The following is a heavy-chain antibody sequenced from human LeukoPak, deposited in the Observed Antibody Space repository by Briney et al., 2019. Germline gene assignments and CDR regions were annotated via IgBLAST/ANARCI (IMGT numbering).Heavy chain of an antibody. V-gene: IGHV4-59*01. D-gene: IGHD3-10*01. CDR2: IYYSGST. Sequence: SETLSLTCTVSGGSISSYYWSWIRQPPGKGLEWIGYIYYSGSTNYNPSLKSRVTISVDTSKNQFSLKLSSVTAADTAVYYCARGMGFFDYWGQGTLVTVSS. CDR1: GGSISSYY. CDR3: ARGMGFFDY. J-gene: IGHJ4*02.